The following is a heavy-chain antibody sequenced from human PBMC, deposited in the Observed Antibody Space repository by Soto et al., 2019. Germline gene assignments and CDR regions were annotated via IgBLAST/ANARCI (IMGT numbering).Heavy chain of an antibody. J-gene: IGHJ3*01. CDR1: GGSIGSSDYY. Sequence: SETLSLTCTVSGGSIGSSDYYWGWIRQPPGKGLEWIGNIYDSGSTSYNPSLKSRVTISVDTSNDQFSLKLNSVTAADTAMYYCARHLEMSTSDAFDVWGQGTMVNVS. CDR3: ARHLEMSTSDAFDV. V-gene: IGHV4-39*01. CDR2: IYDSGST.